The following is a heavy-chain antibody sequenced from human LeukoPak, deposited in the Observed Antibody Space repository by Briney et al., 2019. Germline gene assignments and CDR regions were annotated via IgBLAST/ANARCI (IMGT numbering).Heavy chain of an antibody. Sequence: GGSLRLSCAASGFTFSSYCMHWVRQAPAKGLVWVSRINSDGSSTSYADSVKGRFTISRDNAKNTLYLQMNSLRAEDTAVYYCARAGSGWYYFDYWGQGTLVTVSS. J-gene: IGHJ4*02. CDR2: INSDGSST. CDR3: ARAGSGWYYFDY. V-gene: IGHV3-74*01. D-gene: IGHD6-19*01. CDR1: GFTFSSYC.